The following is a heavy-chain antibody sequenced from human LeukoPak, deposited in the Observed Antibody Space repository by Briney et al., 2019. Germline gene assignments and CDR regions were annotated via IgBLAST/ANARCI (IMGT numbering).Heavy chain of an antibody. J-gene: IGHJ4*02. V-gene: IGHV5-51*01. CDR2: VYPGDSDL. CDR1: GYNFTNYW. Sequence: GESLKISCKGSGYNFTNYWIGWVRQMPGKGLEWMGIVYPGDSDLGYSPSFRGQVTISADKSISTAYLQWSSLKASDTAMYYCARLNRPGRDFDYWGQGTLVTVSS. D-gene: IGHD6-6*01. CDR3: ARLNRPGRDFDY.